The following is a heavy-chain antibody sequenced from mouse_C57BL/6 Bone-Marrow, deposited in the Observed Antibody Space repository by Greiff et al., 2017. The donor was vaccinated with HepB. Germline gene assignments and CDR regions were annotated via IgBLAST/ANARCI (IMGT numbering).Heavy chain of an antibody. CDR3: TTWEDYSWFAY. CDR1: GFNIKDDY. D-gene: IGHD1-1*01. Sequence: VQLQQSGAELVRPGASVKLSCTASGFNIKDDYMHWVKQRPEQGLEWIGWIDPENGDTEYASKFQGKATITADTSSNAAYLQLSSLTSEDTAVYYCTTWEDYSWFAYWGQGTLVTVSA. CDR2: IDPENGDT. V-gene: IGHV14-4*01. J-gene: IGHJ3*01.